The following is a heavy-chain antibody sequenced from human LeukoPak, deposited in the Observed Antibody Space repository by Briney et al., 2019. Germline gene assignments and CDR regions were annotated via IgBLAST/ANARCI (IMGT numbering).Heavy chain of an antibody. CDR2: ISWNSGTI. V-gene: IGHV3-9*03. J-gene: IGHJ5*02. CDR1: GFTFDDYA. D-gene: IGHD1-26*01. CDR3: AKGNSGSYSQDWFDP. Sequence: GGSLRLPCAASGFTFDDYAMHWVRQAPGKGLEWVSGISWNSGTIGYADSVKGRFTISRDNAKNSLYLQMNSLRAEDMALYYCAKGNSGSYSQDWFDPWGQGTLVTVSS.